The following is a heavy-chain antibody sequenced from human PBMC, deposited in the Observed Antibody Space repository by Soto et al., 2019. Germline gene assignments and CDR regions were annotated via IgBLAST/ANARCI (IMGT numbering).Heavy chain of an antibody. CDR3: ARXGGYYDSSGGIFQPFDP. J-gene: IGHJ5*02. V-gene: IGHV3-33*01. Sequence: GSLRLSCAASGFTFNNYAMHWVRQAPGKGLEWVAVIWYDGSNKYYTASVKGRFTVSRDNSKNTLYLQMNSLRAEDTAVYYCARXGGYYDSSGGIFQPFDPWGQGTLVTVSS. D-gene: IGHD3-22*01. CDR1: GFTFNNYA. CDR2: IWYDGSNK.